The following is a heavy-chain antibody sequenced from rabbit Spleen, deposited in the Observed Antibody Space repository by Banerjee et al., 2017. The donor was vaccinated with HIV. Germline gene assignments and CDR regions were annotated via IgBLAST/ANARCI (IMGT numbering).Heavy chain of an antibody. D-gene: IGHD1-1*01. CDR1: GVSFSSNSY. CDR3: ARALYSGTVNNL. V-gene: IGHV1S40*01. CDR2: IDIGSSGFT. Sequence: QSLEESGGDLVKPGASLTLTCTASGVSFSSNSYMCWVRQAPGKGLEWIACIDIGSSGFTYFASWAKGRFTISKTSSTTVTLQMTSLTAADTATYFCARALYSGTVNNLWGPGTLVTVS. J-gene: IGHJ4*01.